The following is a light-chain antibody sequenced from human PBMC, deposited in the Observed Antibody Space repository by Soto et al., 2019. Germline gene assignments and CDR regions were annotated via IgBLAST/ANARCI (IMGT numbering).Light chain of an antibody. CDR2: GNT. J-gene: IGLJ1*01. CDR3: QSYDSSLSGYV. Sequence: QSVLTRTPSGCGAAGQRVPISCIGSISDIGAGYHVHWYQQLPGTAPKLLIYGNTNRPSGVPDRFYGSKSGTSASLAITGLQAEDEADYYCQSYDSSLSGYVFGTRTKVTVL. CDR1: ISDIGAGYH. V-gene: IGLV1-40*01.